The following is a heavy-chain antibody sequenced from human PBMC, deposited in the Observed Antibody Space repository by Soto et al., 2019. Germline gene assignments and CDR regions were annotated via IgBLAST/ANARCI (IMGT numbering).Heavy chain of an antibody. CDR2: INHSGST. Sequence: RSLTCAVYGGSFSGYYWSWIRQPPGKGLEWIGEINHSGSTNYNPSLKSRVTISVDTSKNQFSLKLSSVTAADTAVYYCARGRWFDPWGQGTLVTVSS. CDR1: GGSFSGYY. CDR3: ARGRWFDP. V-gene: IGHV4-34*01. J-gene: IGHJ5*02.